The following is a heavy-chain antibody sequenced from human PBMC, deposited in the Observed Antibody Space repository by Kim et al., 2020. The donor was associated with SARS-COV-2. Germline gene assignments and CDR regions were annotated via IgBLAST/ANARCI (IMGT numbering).Heavy chain of an antibody. D-gene: IGHD6-6*01. Sequence: RVTISVDRSKNQFSLKLSSVTAADTAVYYCARCTPISSIAARVGWFDPWGQGTLVTVSS. J-gene: IGHJ5*02. CDR3: ARCTPISSIAARVGWFDP. V-gene: IGHV4-30-2*01.